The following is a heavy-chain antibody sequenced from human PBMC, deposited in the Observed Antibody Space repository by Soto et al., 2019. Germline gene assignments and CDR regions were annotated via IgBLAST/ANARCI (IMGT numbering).Heavy chain of an antibody. V-gene: IGHV1-8*01. D-gene: IGHD3-10*01. Sequence: ASVKVSCKASGYTFTSYDINWVRQATGQGLEWMGWMNPNSGNTGYAQKFQGRVTMTRNTSISTAYMELSSLRSEDTAVYYCARGDLWFGELLISANYYYYYMDVWGKGTTVTVSS. CDR1: GYTFTSYD. CDR3: ARGDLWFGELLISANYYYYYMDV. CDR2: MNPNSGNT. J-gene: IGHJ6*03.